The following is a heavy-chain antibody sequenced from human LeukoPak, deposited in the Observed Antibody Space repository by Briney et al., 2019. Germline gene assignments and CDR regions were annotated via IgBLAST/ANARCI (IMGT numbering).Heavy chain of an antibody. CDR1: GGSISSYY. Sequence: TSETLSLTCTVSGGSISSYYWSWIRQPAGKGLEWIGRIYTSGSTNYNPSLKSRVTMSVDTSKNQSSLKLSSVTAADTAVYYCARDYGDYRPRYGMDVWGQGTTVTVSS. J-gene: IGHJ6*02. V-gene: IGHV4-4*07. CDR2: IYTSGST. D-gene: IGHD4-17*01. CDR3: ARDYGDYRPRYGMDV.